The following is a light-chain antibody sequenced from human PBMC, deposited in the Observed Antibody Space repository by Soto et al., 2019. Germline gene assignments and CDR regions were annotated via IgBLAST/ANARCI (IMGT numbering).Light chain of an antibody. V-gene: IGKV3-15*01. Sequence: EIVMTQSPATLSVSPGERATLSCRASQSVSSNLAWYQQKPGQAPRPLIYGASTRATGIPARFSGSGPGTEFTLTISSLQSEDFAVYYCQQYNNWPPSWTFGQGTKVDIK. CDR2: GAS. CDR1: QSVSSN. CDR3: QQYNNWPPSWT. J-gene: IGKJ1*01.